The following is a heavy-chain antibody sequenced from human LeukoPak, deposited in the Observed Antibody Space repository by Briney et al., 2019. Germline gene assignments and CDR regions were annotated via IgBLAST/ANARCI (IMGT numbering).Heavy chain of an antibody. CDR3: ARTSVYDSPFDY. Sequence: GGSLRLSCAASGFTFSSCAMHWVRQAPGKGLEWVSVISYDGSNKYYADSVKGRFTISRDNSKNTLYLQMNSLRAEDTAVYYCARTSVYDSPFDYWGQGTLVTVSS. D-gene: IGHD5/OR15-5a*01. CDR1: GFTFSSCA. V-gene: IGHV3-30-3*01. J-gene: IGHJ4*02. CDR2: ISYDGSNK.